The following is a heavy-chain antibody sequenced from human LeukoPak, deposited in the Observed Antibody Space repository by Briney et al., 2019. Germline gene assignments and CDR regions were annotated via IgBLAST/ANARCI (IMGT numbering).Heavy chain of an antibody. Sequence: PGESLKISCKGSGYRFSTYWIAWVRQMPGKGLEWMGIIYPGDSDTSYSPSFQGQVTISADKSVNPAYLQWSSLKASDTAMYFCARHNREYASDSPLDYWGQGTLVTVSS. CDR1: GYRFSTYW. CDR3: ARHNREYASDSPLDY. CDR2: IYPGDSDT. J-gene: IGHJ4*02. V-gene: IGHV5-51*01. D-gene: IGHD1-14*01.